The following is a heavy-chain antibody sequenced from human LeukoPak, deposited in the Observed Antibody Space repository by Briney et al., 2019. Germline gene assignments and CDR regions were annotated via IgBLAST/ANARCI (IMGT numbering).Heavy chain of an antibody. J-gene: IGHJ3*02. CDR3: ARHGGTTGIDAFDI. D-gene: IGHD1-1*01. V-gene: IGHV4-39*01. Sequence: SETLSLTCTVSGGSISSSSYYWGWIRQPPGKGLEWIGSIYYSGSTYYNPSLKSRVTISVDTYKNQFSLKLSSVTAADTAVYYCARHGGTTGIDAFDIWGQGTMVTVSS. CDR2: IYYSGST. CDR1: GGSISSSSYY.